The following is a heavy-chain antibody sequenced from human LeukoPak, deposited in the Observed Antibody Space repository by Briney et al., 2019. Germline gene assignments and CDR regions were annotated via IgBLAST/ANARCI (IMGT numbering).Heavy chain of an antibody. Sequence: PGGSLRLSCAASGFTFSSYAMSWVRQAPGKGLEWVSAISGSGGSTYYADSVKGRFTISRDNSKNTLYLQMNSLRAEDTAVYYCAKQNGGSSWYYYYYMDVWGKGTTVTVSS. CDR3: AKQNGGSSWYYYYYMDV. CDR2: ISGSGGST. D-gene: IGHD6-13*01. CDR1: GFTFSSYA. V-gene: IGHV3-23*01. J-gene: IGHJ6*03.